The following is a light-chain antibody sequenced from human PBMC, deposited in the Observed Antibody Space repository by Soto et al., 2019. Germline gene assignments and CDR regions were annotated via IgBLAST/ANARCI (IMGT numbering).Light chain of an antibody. V-gene: IGKV1-39*01. J-gene: IGKJ1*01. Sequence: DIQMTQSPSSLSASVGDRVTITCRASQSISSYLNWYQQKPGKAPKLLTYAASSLQSGVPSRFSGSGSGTEFTLTISSLQPDDFATYYCQQYNSYRTFGQGTKVDIK. CDR2: AAS. CDR3: QQYNSYRT. CDR1: QSISSY.